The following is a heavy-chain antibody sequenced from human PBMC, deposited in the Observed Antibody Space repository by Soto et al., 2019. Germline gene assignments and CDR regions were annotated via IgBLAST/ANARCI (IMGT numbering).Heavy chain of an antibody. CDR2: ISGSGGST. CDR3: AKRIAVAGLYGMDV. D-gene: IGHD6-19*01. Sequence: QPGGSLRLSCAASGFTFSSYAMSWVRQAPGKGLEWVSAISGSGGSTYYADSVKGRFTISRDNSKNTLYLQMNSLRAEDTAVYYCAKRIAVAGLYGMDVWGQGTTVTVSS. J-gene: IGHJ6*02. V-gene: IGHV3-23*01. CDR1: GFTFSSYA.